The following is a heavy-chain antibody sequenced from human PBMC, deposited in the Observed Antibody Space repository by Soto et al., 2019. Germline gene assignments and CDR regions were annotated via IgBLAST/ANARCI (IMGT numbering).Heavy chain of an antibody. CDR1: GVPSSSYS. J-gene: IGHJ3*02. Sequence: GGPLTLSSAASGVPSSSYSMNWFLQAPGRGLEWVSYISSSSGPIYYADSVKGGFTISRDNATNSLYLQMKSLRAEYRAGYDWARANSSGCYHLDALDIWGQGTTVTVSS. CDR3: ARANSSGCYHLDALDI. V-gene: IGHV3-48*01. D-gene: IGHD6-19*01. CDR2: ISSSSGPI.